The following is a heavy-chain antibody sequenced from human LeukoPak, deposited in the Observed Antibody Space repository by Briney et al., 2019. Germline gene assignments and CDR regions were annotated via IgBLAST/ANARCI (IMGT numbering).Heavy chain of an antibody. CDR3: ARQGYCSSTSCPAPFDC. Sequence: SGTLSLTCAVSGGSISSSNWWSWVRQPPGKGLEWIGEIYHSGSTNYNPSLKSRVTISVDKSKNQFSLKLSSVTAADTAVYYCARQGYCSSTSCPAPFDCWGQGTLVTVSS. J-gene: IGHJ4*02. V-gene: IGHV4-4*02. CDR2: IYHSGST. CDR1: GGSISSSNW. D-gene: IGHD2-2*01.